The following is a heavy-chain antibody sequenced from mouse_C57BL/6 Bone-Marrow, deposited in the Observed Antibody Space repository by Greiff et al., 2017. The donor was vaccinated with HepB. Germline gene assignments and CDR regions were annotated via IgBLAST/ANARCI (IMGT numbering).Heavy chain of an antibody. J-gene: IGHJ2*01. D-gene: IGHD2-1*01. Sequence: VQLQQPGAELVKPGASVKMSCKASGYTFTSYWITWVKQRPGQGLEWIGDIYPGSGSTNYNEKFKSKATLTVDTSSSTAYMQLSSLTSEDSAVYYCARGGLLPGNFDYWGQGTTLTVSS. CDR1: GYTFTSYW. CDR3: ARGGLLPGNFDY. V-gene: IGHV1-55*01. CDR2: IYPGSGST.